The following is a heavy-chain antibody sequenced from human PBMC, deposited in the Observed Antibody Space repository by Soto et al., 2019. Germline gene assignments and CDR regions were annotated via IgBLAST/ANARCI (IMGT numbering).Heavy chain of an antibody. CDR1: GVSISKSDW. CDR2: ISHSGST. V-gene: IGHV4-4*02. J-gene: IGHJ4*02. D-gene: IGHD2-8*02. Sequence: QVQLQESGPGLVKPSGTLSLTCAVSGVSISKSDWWSWVRQPPGKGLEWIGEISHSGSTNYSPSPRGRVTRAVDNSRNQCSLQLTSVIAADTAVYSSARAYARGVSPGRDFDFWGRGTLVTVSS. CDR3: ARAYARGVSPGRDFDF.